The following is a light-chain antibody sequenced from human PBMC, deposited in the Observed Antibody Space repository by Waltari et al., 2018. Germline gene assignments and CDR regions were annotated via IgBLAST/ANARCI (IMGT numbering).Light chain of an antibody. V-gene: IGLV2-23*02. CDR3: CSYAGTPRVV. J-gene: IGLJ2*01. CDR1: NNDLGSYNL. Sequence: QSALTQPASVSGSPGQSITIPCTGTNNDLGSYNLFSWYQQHPGKAPKVIIFEVNKRPSGVSNRFSGSKSGNTASLTVSGLHPEDEADYYCCSYAGTPRVVFGGGTKLTVL. CDR2: EVN.